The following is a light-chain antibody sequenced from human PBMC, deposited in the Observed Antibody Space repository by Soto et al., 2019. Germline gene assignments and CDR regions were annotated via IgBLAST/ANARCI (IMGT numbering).Light chain of an antibody. CDR1: QSVSSN. CDR2: GAS. J-gene: IGKJ2*01. Sequence: EIVMTQSPATLSVSPGERATLSCRASQSVSSNLAWYQQKPGQAPRLLIYGASTRATGIPARVSGSGSGTDFTLTINRLEPEDFAVYYCQQYGNFPYTFGQGTKLEIK. V-gene: IGKV3-15*01. CDR3: QQYGNFPYT.